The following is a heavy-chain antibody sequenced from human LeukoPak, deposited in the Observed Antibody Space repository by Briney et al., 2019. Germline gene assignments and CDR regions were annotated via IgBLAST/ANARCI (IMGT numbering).Heavy chain of an antibody. CDR1: GYIFTTYW. V-gene: IGHV5-51*01. D-gene: IGHD6-19*01. CDR3: ARAGLATGWPKATDAFDI. Sequence: GESLKISCQGSGYIFTTYWIGWVRQMPGKGLEWMGIIYSGHSETRYSPSLQGQVTISVDKSITTAYLRWSSLKASDTATYFCARAGLATGWPKATDAFDIWGQGTMVTVSS. CDR2: IYSGHSET. J-gene: IGHJ3*02.